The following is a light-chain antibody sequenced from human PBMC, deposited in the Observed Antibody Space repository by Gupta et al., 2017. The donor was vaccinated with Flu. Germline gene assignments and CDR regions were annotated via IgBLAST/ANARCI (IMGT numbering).Light chain of an antibody. CDR2: GAS. V-gene: IGKV3-20*01. Sequence: ENVLTQSPGTLSLSPGERATLSCRASQNVINSYLGWYQQRPGQAPRLLIYGASTRATGISDRFSGSGSGTDFTLTISRLQPEDFAMYYCQQYGSSPTFGQGTKVEIK. CDR3: QQYGSSPT. J-gene: IGKJ1*01. CDR1: QNVINSY.